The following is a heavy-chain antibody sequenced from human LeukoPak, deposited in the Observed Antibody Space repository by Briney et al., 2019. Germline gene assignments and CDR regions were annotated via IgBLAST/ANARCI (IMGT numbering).Heavy chain of an antibody. CDR1: GFTFSNYW. J-gene: IGHJ4*02. CDR2: INRDGSTT. D-gene: IGHD3-10*01. V-gene: IGHV3-74*03. Sequence: GGSLRLSCAASGFTFSNYWVHWVRHAPGKGLVWVSRINRDGSTTKYADSVKGRFTVSRDNAKNTLNLQMNSLRAEDTAVYYCARDKKSGESSEIDYWGQGTLVTVSS. CDR3: ARDKKSGESSEIDY.